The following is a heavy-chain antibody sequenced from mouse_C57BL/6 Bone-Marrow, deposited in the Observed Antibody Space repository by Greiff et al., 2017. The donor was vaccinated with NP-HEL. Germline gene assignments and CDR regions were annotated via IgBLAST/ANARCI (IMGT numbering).Heavy chain of an antibody. CDR2: IYPRSGNT. D-gene: IGHD2-12*01. CDR1: GYTFTSYG. J-gene: IGHJ4*01. Sequence: VQLQQSGAELARPGASVKLSCKASGYTFTSYGISWVKQRTEQGLEWIGEIYPRSGNTYYNEKFKGKATLTADKSFSTAYMELRSLTSEDSAVYFCATGRYGAMDYWGQGTSVTVSS. V-gene: IGHV1-81*01. CDR3: ATGRYGAMDY.